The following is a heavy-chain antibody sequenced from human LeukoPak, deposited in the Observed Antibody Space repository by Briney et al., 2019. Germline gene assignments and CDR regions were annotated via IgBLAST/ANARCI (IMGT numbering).Heavy chain of an antibody. Sequence: GGSLRLSCAASGFTFNIYGMHWVRQAPGKGLEWVAFIRFDGSKTYYADSVKGRFTISRDNSKNTLYLQMNSLRAEDTAVYYCAGGVPAAKGYYYYYYMDVWGKGTTVTVSS. V-gene: IGHV3-30*02. CDR1: GFTFNIYG. CDR2: IRFDGSKT. D-gene: IGHD2-2*01. CDR3: AGGVPAAKGYYYYYYMDV. J-gene: IGHJ6*03.